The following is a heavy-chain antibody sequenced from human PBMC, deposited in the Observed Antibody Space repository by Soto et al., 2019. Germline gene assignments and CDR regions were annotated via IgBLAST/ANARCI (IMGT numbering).Heavy chain of an antibody. V-gene: IGHV4-59*01. J-gene: IGHJ4*02. D-gene: IGHD6-6*01. Sequence: SETLSLTCPVSGGSIRDFYWSWIRPPPGKGLEWIGYIYYSGSTNYNPSLKSRVTISVDTSKNQFSLNLRSMSPADTAVYYCARVGGLAARTFDYWGPGTLVTVSS. CDR1: GGSIRDFY. CDR3: ARVGGLAARTFDY. CDR2: IYYSGST.